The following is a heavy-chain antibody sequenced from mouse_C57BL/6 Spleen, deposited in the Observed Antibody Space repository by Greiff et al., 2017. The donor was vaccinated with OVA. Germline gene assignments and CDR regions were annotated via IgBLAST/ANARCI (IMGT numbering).Heavy chain of an antibody. CDR1: GFTFTDYY. CDR3: ARYTTGPFDY. Sequence: EVKLVESGGGLVQPGGSLSLSCAASGFTFTDYYMSWVRQPPGTALEWLGFIRNKANGYTTEYSASVKGRFTISRDNSQSILYLQMNALRAEDSATYYCARYTTGPFDYWGQGTTLTVSS. D-gene: IGHD4-1*02. CDR2: IRNKANGYTT. J-gene: IGHJ2*01. V-gene: IGHV7-3*01.